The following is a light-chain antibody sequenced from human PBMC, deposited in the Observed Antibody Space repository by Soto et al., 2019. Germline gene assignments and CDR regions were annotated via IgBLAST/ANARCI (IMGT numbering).Light chain of an antibody. Sequence: ESVLTQSTGTLSLSPGEGAALCCRASQSLSSNSLAWYQHKPGQAPRLLIYGASSKATGVPDRFYGTGSGTDFTLTISRLEPEDFAVYYCQEYSSSPQTFGHRTKVDI. J-gene: IGKJ1*01. CDR3: QEYSSSPQT. CDR2: GAS. CDR1: QSLSSNS. V-gene: IGKV3-20*01.